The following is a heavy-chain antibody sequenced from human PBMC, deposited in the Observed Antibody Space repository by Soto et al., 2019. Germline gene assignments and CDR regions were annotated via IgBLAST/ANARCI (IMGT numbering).Heavy chain of an antibody. CDR1: GFTFSSYG. CDR2: IWYDGSKK. J-gene: IGHJ5*02. Sequence: PGGSLRLSCAASGFTFSSYGMHWVRQAPGKGLEGVAVIWYDGSKKYYADYVKGRFTISRDNSKNTLYLQMNSLRAEDTSLYYCAREEGVYSSGWFNWFDPWGQGTLVTVSS. CDR3: AREEGVYSSGWFNWFDP. D-gene: IGHD6-19*01. V-gene: IGHV3-33*01.